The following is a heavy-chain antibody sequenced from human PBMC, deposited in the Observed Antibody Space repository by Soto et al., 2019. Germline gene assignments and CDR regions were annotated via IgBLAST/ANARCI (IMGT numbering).Heavy chain of an antibody. J-gene: IGHJ6*02. CDR2: MNPNSGNT. Sequence: GASVKVSCKASGYTFTSYDINWVRQATGQGLEWMGWMNPNSGNTGYAQKFQGRVTMTRNTSISTAYMELSSLRSEDTAVYYCARVLSVPAGSYYYYYGMDVWGQGTTVTVS. CDR3: ARVLSVPAGSYYYYYGMDV. D-gene: IGHD2-2*01. CDR1: GYTFTSYD. V-gene: IGHV1-8*01.